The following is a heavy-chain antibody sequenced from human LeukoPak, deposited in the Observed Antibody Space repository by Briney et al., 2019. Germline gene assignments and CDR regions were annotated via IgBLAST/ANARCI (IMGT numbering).Heavy chain of an antibody. D-gene: IGHD3-22*01. V-gene: IGHV3-20*04. Sequence: PGGSLRLSCAASGFTFGDYGMSWVRQAPGKGLEWVSGINWNGGSTGYADSVKGRFTISRDNAKNSLYLQMNSLRAEDTAVYYCARDWPYYDSSGYYPKSWYYYYGMDVWGQGTTVTVSS. CDR3: ARDWPYYDSSGYYPKSWYYYYGMDV. J-gene: IGHJ6*02. CDR2: INWNGGST. CDR1: GFTFGDYG.